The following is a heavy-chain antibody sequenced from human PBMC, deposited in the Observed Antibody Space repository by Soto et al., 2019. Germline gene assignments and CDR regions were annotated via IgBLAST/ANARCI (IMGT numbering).Heavy chain of an antibody. CDR1: GFTFSNAW. CDR3: TTVLAYCGGDCSPIDY. Sequence: EVQLVESGGGLVKPGGSLRLSCAASGFTFSNAWMSWVRQAPGKGLEWVGRIKSKTDGGITDYAAPVKGRFTISREDSTNTLYLQMNSLKTEDTAVYYCTTVLAYCGGDCSPIDYWGQGTLVTDSS. D-gene: IGHD2-21*02. J-gene: IGHJ4*02. CDR2: IKSKTDGGIT. V-gene: IGHV3-15*01.